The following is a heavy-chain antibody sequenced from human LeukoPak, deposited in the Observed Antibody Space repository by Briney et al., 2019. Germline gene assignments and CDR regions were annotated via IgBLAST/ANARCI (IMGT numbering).Heavy chain of an antibody. J-gene: IGHJ6*03. V-gene: IGHV3-7*01. CDR2: INGDGSEK. Sequence: PGGSLRLSCVASGFTFSHYWMSWVRQAPGKGLEWVANINGDGSEKYHVDSVKGRFTISRDNAENSLFLQMNSLRAEDTAVYYCARGDSSGPDYYYYMDVWGKGTTVTISS. CDR1: GFTFSHYW. D-gene: IGHD6-19*01. CDR3: ARGDSSGPDYYYYMDV.